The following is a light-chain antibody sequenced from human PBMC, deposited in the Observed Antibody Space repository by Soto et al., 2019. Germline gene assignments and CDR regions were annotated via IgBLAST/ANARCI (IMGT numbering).Light chain of an antibody. CDR3: TTWEYTRKRYV. Sequence: SELNRPPSATETPGQTVSFSCSGSKSNIASNTVNWYQHLPGTAPKLLIYYNNQRPSGVPDRFSGSKSGTSASLAISGLQYEEYSDYYGTTWEYTRKRYVVG. CDR1: KSNIASNT. J-gene: IGLJ1*01. V-gene: IGLV1-44*01. CDR2: YNN.